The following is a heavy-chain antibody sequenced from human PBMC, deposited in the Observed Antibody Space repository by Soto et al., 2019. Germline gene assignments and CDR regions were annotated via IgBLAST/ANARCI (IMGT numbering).Heavy chain of an antibody. D-gene: IGHD5-18*01. CDR3: ARISSVDPYGYVNGGLDV. CDR1: GGSIRSYY. V-gene: IGHV4-59*01. Sequence: ASETLSLTCSVSGGSIRSYYWSWIRQSPEQGLEWIGYFYHSGNSNYNPSLKSRVTISVDTSKNQLSLSLRSVTAADTAVYFCARISSVDPYGYVNGGLDVWGQGTTVTVSS. J-gene: IGHJ6*02. CDR2: FYHSGNS.